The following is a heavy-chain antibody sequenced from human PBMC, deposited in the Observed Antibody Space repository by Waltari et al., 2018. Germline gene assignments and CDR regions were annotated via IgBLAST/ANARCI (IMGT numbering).Heavy chain of an antibody. J-gene: IGHJ6*03. V-gene: IGHV5-51*01. CDR3: ARIGYYYGSGSYYYYMDV. CDR2: IYPGDSDT. Sequence: EVQLVQSGAEVKKPGESLKISCKGSGYSFTSYWIGWVRQMPGKGLEWMGIIYPGDSDTRYSPSFQGQVTISADKSISTAYLQWSSLKASDTAMYYCARIGYYYGSGSYYYYMDVWGKGTTVTVSS. D-gene: IGHD3-10*01. CDR1: GYSFTSYW.